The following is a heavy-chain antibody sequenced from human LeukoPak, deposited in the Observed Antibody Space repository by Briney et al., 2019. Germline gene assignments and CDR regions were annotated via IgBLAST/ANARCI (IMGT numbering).Heavy chain of an antibody. Sequence: ASVKVSCKASGYTFTRYYMYWVRQAPGQGLEWMGIINPSGGSTRYAQKFQGRVTMTRDTSTSTVYMELSSLRSEDTAVYYCVRDYYRSGYFDYWGQGTLVTVSS. J-gene: IGHJ4*02. CDR3: VRDYYRSGYFDY. CDR2: INPSGGST. D-gene: IGHD3-22*01. V-gene: IGHV1-46*01. CDR1: GYTFTRYY.